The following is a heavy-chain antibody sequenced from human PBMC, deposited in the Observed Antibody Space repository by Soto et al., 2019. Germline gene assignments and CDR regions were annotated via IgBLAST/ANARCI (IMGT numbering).Heavy chain of an antibody. J-gene: IGHJ6*02. D-gene: IGHD1-1*01. Sequence: GGSLRLSCAASGFTFSDYYMSWIRQAPGKXLEWVSYISSSSSYTNYADSVKGRFTISRDNAKNSLYLQMNSLRAEDTAVYYCARDVPERPDYYYYGMDVWGQGTTVTVSS. CDR2: ISSSSSYT. CDR1: GFTFSDYY. V-gene: IGHV3-11*06. CDR3: ARDVPERPDYYYYGMDV.